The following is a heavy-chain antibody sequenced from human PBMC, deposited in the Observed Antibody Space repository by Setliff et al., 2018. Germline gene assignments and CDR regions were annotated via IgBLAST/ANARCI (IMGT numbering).Heavy chain of an antibody. J-gene: IGHJ4*02. D-gene: IGHD1-1*01. CDR2: IYHDGND. V-gene: IGHV4-34*01. Sequence: SETLSLTCGASGGSFSLSWWSWVRQPPGKGLEWIGEIYHDGNDKYTPSVHYSPSLKSRVTISIDKSNNQFSLKLTSMTAADTAVYYCAKGGGRYHSDSWGQGILVTVSS. CDR3: AKGGGRYHSDS. CDR1: GGSFSLSW.